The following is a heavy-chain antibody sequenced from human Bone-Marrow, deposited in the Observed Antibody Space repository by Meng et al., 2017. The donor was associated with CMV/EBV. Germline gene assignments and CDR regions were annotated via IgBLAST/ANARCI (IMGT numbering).Heavy chain of an antibody. CDR2: ISGSGGST. CDR3: AKNLGSTSRSFDY. CDR1: GFIFSSYA. V-gene: IGHV3-23*01. J-gene: IGHJ4*02. D-gene: IGHD2-2*01. Sequence: EVQLLESGGVLVQPGWSLRLSCAASGFIFSSYAMSWVRQAPGKGLEWVSAISGSGGSTYYADSVKGRFTISRDNSKNTLYLQMNSLRAEDTAVYYCAKNLGSTSRSFDYWGQGTLVTVSS.